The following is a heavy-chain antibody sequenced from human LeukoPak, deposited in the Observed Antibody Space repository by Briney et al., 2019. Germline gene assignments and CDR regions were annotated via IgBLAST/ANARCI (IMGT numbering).Heavy chain of an antibody. Sequence: GGSLRLSCAASGLIFRNAWMTWVRQVPGKGLEWVGRIKSKGHGGAIDYAAPVIGRLKISRDDSTDTVYLQMNSLKTEDTALYYCTTLSGLSEDYTDSWGQGVLVTVSS. CDR3: TTLSGLSEDYTDS. D-gene: IGHD5-12*01. J-gene: IGHJ4*02. CDR2: IKSKGHGGAI. V-gene: IGHV3-15*01. CDR1: GLIFRNAW.